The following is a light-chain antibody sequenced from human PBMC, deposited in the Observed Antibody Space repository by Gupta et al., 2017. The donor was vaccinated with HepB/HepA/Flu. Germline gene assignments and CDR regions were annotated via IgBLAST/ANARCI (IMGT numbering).Light chain of an antibody. CDR3: CSYAGSSTVV. CDR1: SSDVGSYNL. J-gene: IGLJ2*01. CDR2: EVS. Sequence: QSALTQPASVSGYPGQSITISCTGTSSDVGSYNLVSWYQQHPGKATKLMIYEVSKRPSGVSNRFSGSKSGNTASLTISGLQAEDEADYYCCSYAGSSTVVFGGGTKLTVL. V-gene: IGLV2-23*02.